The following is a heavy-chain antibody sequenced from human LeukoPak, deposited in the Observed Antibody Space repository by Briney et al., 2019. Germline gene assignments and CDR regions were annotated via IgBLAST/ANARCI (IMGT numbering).Heavy chain of an antibody. CDR2: INPSGGST. CDR3: ARHKEVGDYYYFDY. CDR1: GYIFTSYY. J-gene: IGHJ4*02. V-gene: IGHV1-46*01. Sequence: GASMKVSCKASGYIFTSYYMHWVRQAPGQGLEWMGIINPSGGSTSYTQKFQGRVTMTRDTSTTTVYMELSSLRSQDTAVYYCARHKEVGDYYYFDYWGQGTLVTVSS. D-gene: IGHD2/OR15-2a*01.